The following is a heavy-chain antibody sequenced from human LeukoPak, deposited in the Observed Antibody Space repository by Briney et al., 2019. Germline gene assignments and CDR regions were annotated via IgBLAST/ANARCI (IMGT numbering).Heavy chain of an antibody. CDR2: INPGGDNT. CDR3: ARIRDGYNDAYDI. V-gene: IGHV1-46*01. Sequence: ASVKVSCKASGYTFTNYYIHWVRQAPGQGLEWMGLINPGGDNTNYAQNFQGRVTMTRDTSASTVYMELSSLRSEDTAIYYCARIRDGYNDAYDIWGQGTMVTVPS. CDR1: GYTFTNYY. J-gene: IGHJ3*02. D-gene: IGHD5-24*01.